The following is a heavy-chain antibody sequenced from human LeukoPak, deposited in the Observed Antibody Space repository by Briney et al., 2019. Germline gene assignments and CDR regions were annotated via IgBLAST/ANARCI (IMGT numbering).Heavy chain of an antibody. Sequence: SETLSLTCTVSGGSINSYYWSWIRQPPGKGLEWIGYIYYSGSTTYNPALRSRVTISIDTYKTQCSLKLSSLTAADTAVYYCAGDHNAAWQFDRWGQGTLVTVSS. J-gene: IGHJ5*02. CDR3: AGDHNAAWQFDR. V-gene: IGHV4-59*01. CDR1: GGSINSYY. CDR2: IYYSGST. D-gene: IGHD1-14*01.